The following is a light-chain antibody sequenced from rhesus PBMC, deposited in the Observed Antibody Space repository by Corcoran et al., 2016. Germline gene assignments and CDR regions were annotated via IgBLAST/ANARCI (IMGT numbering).Light chain of an antibody. CDR3: LQSSKWPYT. J-gene: IGKJ2*01. CDR2: GAS. CDR1: QSVSSY. V-gene: IGKV3-24*04. Sequence: EIVMTQSPATLPLSPGERATLSCRASQSVSSYLTWYLQKPGQPPRLLIYGASTRATGIPARFSGRGSGTAFTRTISSLEPEDVGVYFCLQSSKWPYTFGQGTKVEMK.